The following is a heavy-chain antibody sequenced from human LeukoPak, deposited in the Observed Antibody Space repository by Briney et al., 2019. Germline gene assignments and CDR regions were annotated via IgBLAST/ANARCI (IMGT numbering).Heavy chain of an antibody. Sequence: GGSLRLSCAASGFTFSSYSMNWVRQAPGKGLEWVSYISTSSIYIYYADSLKGRFTISRDNAKNSLYLQMNSLRAEDTAVYYCARGSYDYVWGSYTFHVWGKGTTVTVSS. CDR3: ARGSYDYVWGSYTFHV. J-gene: IGHJ6*04. D-gene: IGHD3-16*01. V-gene: IGHV3-21*05. CDR1: GFTFSSYS. CDR2: ISTSSIYI.